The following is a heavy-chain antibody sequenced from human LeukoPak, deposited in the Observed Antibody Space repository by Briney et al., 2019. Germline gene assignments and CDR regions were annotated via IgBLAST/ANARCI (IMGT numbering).Heavy chain of an antibody. CDR3: ATYRQVLLPFES. Sequence: GGSLRLSCAASGFTFSSYDMHWVRQATGKGLEWVSAIDTAGDTYYPGSVKGRFTISRENAKNSLYLQMNSLRAEDTAIYYCATYRQVLLPFESWGQGTLVTVSS. D-gene: IGHD5-18*01. CDR2: IDTAGDT. V-gene: IGHV3-13*01. CDR1: GFTFSSYD. J-gene: IGHJ4*02.